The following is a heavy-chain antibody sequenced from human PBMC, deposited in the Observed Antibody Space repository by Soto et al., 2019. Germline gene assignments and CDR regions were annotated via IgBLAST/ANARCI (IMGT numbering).Heavy chain of an antibody. J-gene: IGHJ5*02. CDR2: ISSSSSTI. CDR1: GFTFSSYS. Sequence: EVQLVESGGGLVQPGGSLRLSCAASGFTFSSYSMNWVRQAPGKGLEWVSYISSSSSTIYYADSVKGRFTISRDNAKNSLYLQMKSLRAEDTAVYYCARHPERIAQLGWCDPWGQGSLVTVSS. CDR3: ARHPERIAQLGWCDP. D-gene: IGHD1-1*01. V-gene: IGHV3-48*01.